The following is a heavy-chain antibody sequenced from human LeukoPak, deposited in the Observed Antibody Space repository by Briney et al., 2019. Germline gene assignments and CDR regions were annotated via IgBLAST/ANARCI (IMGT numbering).Heavy chain of an antibody. CDR3: GKDGGRYQFDY. CDR1: GFTFSRYG. Sequence: GGSLRLSCAASGFTFSRYGMGWVRQAPGKGLEWVSAISGSGSKTYYADSVKGRFTISRDNSKSTLYLQMNSLRAEDTAVYYCGKDGGRYQFDYWGQGTLVTVSS. V-gene: IGHV3-23*01. J-gene: IGHJ4*02. CDR2: ISGSGSKT. D-gene: IGHD1-26*01.